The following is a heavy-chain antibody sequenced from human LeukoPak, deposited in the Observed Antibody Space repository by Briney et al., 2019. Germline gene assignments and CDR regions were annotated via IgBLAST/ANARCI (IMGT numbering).Heavy chain of an antibody. J-gene: IGHJ6*03. D-gene: IGHD1-14*01. CDR1: GGSFSGYY. V-gene: IGHV4-34*01. Sequence: KASETLSLTCAVYGGSFSGYYWSWIRQPPGKGLEWIGEINHSGSTNYNPSLKSRVTISVDTSKNQFSLKLSSVTAADTAVYYCARAGLPTHPPYYYYYYMDVWGKGTTVTVFS. CDR2: INHSGST. CDR3: ARAGLPTHPPYYYYYYMDV.